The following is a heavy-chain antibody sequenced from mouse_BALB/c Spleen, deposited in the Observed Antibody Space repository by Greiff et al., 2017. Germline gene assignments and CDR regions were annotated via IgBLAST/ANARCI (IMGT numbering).Heavy chain of an antibody. CDR3: ARRQFITTATDY. J-gene: IGHJ2*01. CDR1: GYTFTSYW. D-gene: IGHD1-2*01. Sequence: QVQLQQSGAELAKPGASVKMSCKASGYTFTSYWMHSVKQRPGQGLEWIGYINPSTGYTEYNQKFKDKATLTADKSSSTAYMQLSSLTSEDSAVYYCARRQFITTATDYWGQGTTLTVSS. V-gene: IGHV1-7*01. CDR2: INPSTGYT.